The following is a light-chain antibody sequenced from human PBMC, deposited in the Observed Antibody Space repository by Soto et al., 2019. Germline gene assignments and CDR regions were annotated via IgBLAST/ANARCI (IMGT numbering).Light chain of an antibody. V-gene: IGLV2-23*02. CDR2: DVS. J-gene: IGLJ2*01. CDR3: CSYAGSNIVV. Sequence: QSALTQPASVSGSPGQSITISCTGSSSAVGSYRLVSWYQHHPGKVPKLMIYDVSKRPSGVPDRFSGSKSGNTASLTISGLQAEDEADYYCCSYAGSNIVVFGGGTKLTVL. CDR1: SSAVGSYRL.